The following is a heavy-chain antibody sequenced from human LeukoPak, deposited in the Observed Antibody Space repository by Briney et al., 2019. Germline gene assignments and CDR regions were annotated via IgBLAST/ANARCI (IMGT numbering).Heavy chain of an antibody. Sequence: GGSLRLSCAASGFTFSSYAMSWVRQAPGKGLEWVANIKQDGSEKYYVDSVKGRFTISRDNAKNSLYLQMNSLRAEDTAVYYCARDRGSWYTFGYWGQGTLVTVSS. CDR2: IKQDGSEK. J-gene: IGHJ4*02. D-gene: IGHD6-13*01. CDR3: ARDRGSWYTFGY. V-gene: IGHV3-7*01. CDR1: GFTFSSYA.